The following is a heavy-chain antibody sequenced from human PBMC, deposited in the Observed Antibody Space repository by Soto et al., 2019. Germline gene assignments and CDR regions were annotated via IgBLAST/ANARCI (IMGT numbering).Heavy chain of an antibody. J-gene: IGHJ5*02. D-gene: IGHD6-6*01. CDR1: GYSFTSYW. V-gene: IGHV5-51*01. CDR3: ARSPGIAARPGDWFDP. CDR2: IYPGDSDT. Sequence: PGESLKISCKGSGYSFTSYWIGWVRQMPGKGLEWMGIIYPGDSDTRYSPSFQGQVTISADKSISTAYLQWSSLKASDTAMYYCARSPGIAARPGDWFDPWGQGTLVTVSS.